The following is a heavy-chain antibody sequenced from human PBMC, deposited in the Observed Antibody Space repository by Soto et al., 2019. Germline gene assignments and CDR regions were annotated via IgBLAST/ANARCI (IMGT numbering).Heavy chain of an antibody. CDR1: GGTFSSYT. CDR3: ARDRRVGEQLVEPHAFDI. D-gene: IGHD6-6*01. J-gene: IGHJ3*02. Sequence: QVQLVQSGAEVKKPGSSVKVSCKASGGTFSSYTISWVRQAPGQGLEWMGRIIPILGIANYAQKFQGRVTITADKSTSTAYMELSSLRSEDTAVYYCARDRRVGEQLVEPHAFDIWGQGTMVTVSS. V-gene: IGHV1-69*08. CDR2: IIPILGIA.